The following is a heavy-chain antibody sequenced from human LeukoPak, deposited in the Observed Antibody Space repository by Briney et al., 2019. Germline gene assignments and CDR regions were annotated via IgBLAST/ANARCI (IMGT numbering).Heavy chain of an antibody. V-gene: IGHV3-21*01. CDR1: GFIFSSYS. CDR3: AGFASNLIGLDY. Sequence: PGGSLRLSCAASGFIFSSYSMNWVRQAPGKGLEWVSSISSSSSYIYYADSVKGRFTISRDNAKNSLYLQMNSLRAEDTAVYYCAGFASNLIGLDYWGQGTLVTVSS. J-gene: IGHJ4*02. D-gene: IGHD3-16*02. CDR2: ISSSSSYI.